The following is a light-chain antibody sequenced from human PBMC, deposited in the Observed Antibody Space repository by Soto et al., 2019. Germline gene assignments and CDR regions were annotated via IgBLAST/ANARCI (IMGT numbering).Light chain of an antibody. Sequence: EIVLTQSPGTLSLSPGERATLSCRASQSVSSSYLAWYQQKPGQAPRLLIHGASTRATGIPDRFSGSGSGTDFTLAFSRLEPEDFAVYYCQQYGSSPRTFGQGTKVEIK. CDR2: GAS. CDR3: QQYGSSPRT. CDR1: QSVSSSY. V-gene: IGKV3-20*01. J-gene: IGKJ1*01.